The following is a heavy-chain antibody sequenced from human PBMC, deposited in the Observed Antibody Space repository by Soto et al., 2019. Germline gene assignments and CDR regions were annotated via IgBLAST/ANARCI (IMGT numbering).Heavy chain of an antibody. CDR3: ARDAIAGRGWFDP. J-gene: IGHJ5*02. V-gene: IGHV6-1*01. Sequence: SQTLSLIPAMSGDSVSGNSAASNWIRQSPSRGIEWLGRTYYRSEWYNDYAVSVKSRITIIPNTSKNQFSLQLNSVTPEDTAVYYCARDAIAGRGWFDPWGQGTLVTVSS. CDR2: TYYRSEWYN. CDR1: GDSVSGNSAA. D-gene: IGHD6-13*01.